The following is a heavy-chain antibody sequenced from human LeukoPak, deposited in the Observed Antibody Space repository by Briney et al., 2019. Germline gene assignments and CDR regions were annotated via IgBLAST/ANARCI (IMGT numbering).Heavy chain of an antibody. D-gene: IGHD3-22*01. J-gene: IGHJ4*02. V-gene: IGHV3-21*01. CDR1: GFTLSSHS. Sequence: GGSLRLSCAAYGFTLSSHSMNWVRQAPGKGLEWVSSISSSSSYIHSADSVKGRFTISRDNAKNSLYLQMNSLRAEDTAVYYCARDLYDSGAYSSPIDYWGQGTLVSVSS. CDR3: ARDLYDSGAYSSPIDY. CDR2: ISSSSSYI.